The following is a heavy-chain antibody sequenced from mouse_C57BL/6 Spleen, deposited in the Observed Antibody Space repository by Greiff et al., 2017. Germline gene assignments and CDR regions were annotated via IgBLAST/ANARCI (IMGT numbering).Heavy chain of an antibody. CDR3: AREEEVIGRYFDV. CDR2: IYPGDGDT. D-gene: IGHD1-1*01. V-gene: IGHV1-82*01. J-gene: IGHJ1*03. Sequence: QVQLQESGPELVKPGASVKISCKASGYAFSSSWLNWVKQRPGKGLEWIGRIYPGDGDTNYNGKFKSKATLTADKSSSTAYMQLSSLTSEDSAVYFCAREEEVIGRYFDVWGTGTTLTVSS. CDR1: GYAFSSSW.